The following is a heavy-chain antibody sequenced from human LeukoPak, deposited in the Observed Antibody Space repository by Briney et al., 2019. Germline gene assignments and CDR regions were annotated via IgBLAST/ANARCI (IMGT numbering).Heavy chain of an antibody. Sequence: GGSLRLSCTASGFTFSSHNMNWVRQAPGKGLEWLSYISSSVTTIYYADSVKGRFTISRDNAKSSLYLQMNSLRAEDTAVYYCARAPARARLDYWGQGTLVTVSS. CDR2: ISSSVTTI. V-gene: IGHV3-48*04. CDR1: GFTFSSHN. CDR3: ARAPARARLDY. J-gene: IGHJ4*02. D-gene: IGHD6-6*01.